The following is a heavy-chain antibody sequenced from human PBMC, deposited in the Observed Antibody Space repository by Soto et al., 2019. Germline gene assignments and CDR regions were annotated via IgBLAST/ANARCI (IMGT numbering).Heavy chain of an antibody. CDR3: VKDGCGGDCYSPYWYFDL. CDR2: ISYDGSNK. D-gene: IGHD2-21*02. J-gene: IGHJ2*01. CDR1: GFTFSSYG. Sequence: QVQLVESGGGVVQPGRSLRLSCAASGFTFSSYGMHWVRQAPGKGLEWVAVISYDGSNKYYADSVKGRFTISRDNSKNTLYLQMNSLRAEDTAVYYCVKDGCGGDCYSPYWYFDLWGRGTLVTVSS. V-gene: IGHV3-30*18.